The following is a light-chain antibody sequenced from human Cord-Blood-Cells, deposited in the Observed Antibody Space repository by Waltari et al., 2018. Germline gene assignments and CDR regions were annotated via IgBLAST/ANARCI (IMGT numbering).Light chain of an antibody. Sequence: SYELTQPPSVSVSPGQTASITCSGDKLGAKYACWYQQKPGQPPVLVIYQDSKRPSGIPERFSGSNSGNTATLTISGTQAMDEADYYCQAWDSSTGVFGGGTKLTVL. CDR3: QAWDSSTGV. J-gene: IGLJ2*01. CDR2: QDS. CDR1: KLGAKY. V-gene: IGLV3-1*01.